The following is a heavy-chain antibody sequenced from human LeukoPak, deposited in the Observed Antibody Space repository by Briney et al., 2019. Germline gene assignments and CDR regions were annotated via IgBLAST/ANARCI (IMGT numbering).Heavy chain of an antibody. V-gene: IGHV1-69*05. D-gene: IGHD5-24*01. Sequence: SVKVSCKASGGTFSSYAISWVRQAPGQGREWTGGIIPIFGTANYAQKFQGRVTITTDESTSTAYMELSSLRSEDTAVYYCARDSIGRDGYNCYYYYYMDVWGKGTTVTVSS. CDR2: IIPIFGTA. CDR3: ARDSIGRDGYNCYYYYYMDV. CDR1: GGTFSSYA. J-gene: IGHJ6*03.